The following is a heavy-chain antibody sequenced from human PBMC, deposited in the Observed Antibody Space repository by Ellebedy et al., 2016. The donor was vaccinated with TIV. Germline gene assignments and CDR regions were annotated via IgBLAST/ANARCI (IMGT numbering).Heavy chain of an antibody. J-gene: IGHJ4*02. Sequence: PGGSLRLSCAASGFTFSSYSMAWVRQIPGKGLEWVSAMSEYDGRTFYADSVKGRFTISRDNSRDTLFLQMNSLRAEDTAVYYCTKRAEGWGFFDYWGQGILVTVSS. V-gene: IGHV3-23*01. CDR2: MSEYDGRT. D-gene: IGHD3-16*01. CDR3: TKRAEGWGFFDY. CDR1: GFTFSSYS.